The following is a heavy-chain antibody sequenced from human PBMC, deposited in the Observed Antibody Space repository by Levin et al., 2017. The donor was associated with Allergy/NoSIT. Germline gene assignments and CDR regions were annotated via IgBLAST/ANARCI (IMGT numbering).Heavy chain of an antibody. D-gene: IGHD2-8*02. V-gene: IGHV3-74*01. CDR1: GFTFSKYW. J-gene: IGHJ4*02. Sequence: ASVKVSCAASGFTFSKYWMHWVRQAPGKGLLWVSHITTDGRNTNYADSVKGRFTISRDNAKNMLYLQMSSLRAEDTAVYYCVRSGCTATSCLDYWGQGSLVTVSS. CDR2: ITTDGRNT. CDR3: VRSGCTATSCLDY.